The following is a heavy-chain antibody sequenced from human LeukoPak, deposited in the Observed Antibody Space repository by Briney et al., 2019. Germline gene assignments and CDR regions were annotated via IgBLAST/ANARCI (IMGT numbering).Heavy chain of an antibody. CDR1: GFTFSSYA. Sequence: GRSLRLSCAASGFTFSSYAMHWVRQAPGKGLERVAVISYDGSNKYYADSVKGRFTISRDNSKNTLYLQMNSLRAEDTAVYYCARVIKEWELLEGSDYWGQGTLVTVSS. CDR2: ISYDGSNK. CDR3: ARVIKEWELLEGSDY. V-gene: IGHV3-30-3*01. D-gene: IGHD1-26*01. J-gene: IGHJ4*02.